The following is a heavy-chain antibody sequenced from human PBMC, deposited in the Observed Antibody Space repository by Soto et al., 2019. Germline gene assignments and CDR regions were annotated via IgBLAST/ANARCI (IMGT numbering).Heavy chain of an antibody. D-gene: IGHD6-19*01. J-gene: IGHJ4*02. CDR3: ARDLSLAGNY. V-gene: IGHV3-21*01. CDR1: VFNFSSSA. CDR2: ISSTSSYT. Sequence: PGRSLRLSCAACVFNFSSSAMNWVRQTQEKGLEWVSSISSTSSYTHYADSVKGRFTISRDSASNSLFLQMNSLRAEDTAVYYCARDLSLAGNYWGQGALVTVSS.